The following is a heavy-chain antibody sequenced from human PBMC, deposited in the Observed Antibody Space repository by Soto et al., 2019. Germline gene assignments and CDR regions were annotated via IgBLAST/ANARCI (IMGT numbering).Heavy chain of an antibody. V-gene: IGHV1-69*01. Sequence: QVQLVQSGAEVKKPGSSVKVSCKASGGTFSSYAISWVRQAPGQGLEWMGGIIPIFGTANYAQKFQGRVTITANESTSTAYMELSSLRSEDTAVYYCASVNPYNPSRSLATYYYSVMDVWVQGTTVTVSS. CDR1: GGTFSSYA. CDR2: IIPIFGTA. D-gene: IGHD1-1*01. J-gene: IGHJ6*02. CDR3: ASVNPYNPSRSLATYYYSVMDV.